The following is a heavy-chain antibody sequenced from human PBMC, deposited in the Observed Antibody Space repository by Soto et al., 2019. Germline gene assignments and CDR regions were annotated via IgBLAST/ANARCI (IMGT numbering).Heavy chain of an antibody. D-gene: IGHD2-2*01. CDR1: GGSISSSNW. J-gene: IGHJ4*02. CDR3: ARRIVGYCSSTSCYGFDY. V-gene: IGHV4-4*02. CDR2: IYHSGST. Sequence: QVQLQESGPGLVKTSGTLSLTCAVSGGSISSSNWWRWVRQHPGKVLEWIGEIYHSGSTNYNPSLKSRVTISVDKSKNQFSLKLSSVTAADTAVYYCARRIVGYCSSTSCYGFDYWGQGTLVTVSS.